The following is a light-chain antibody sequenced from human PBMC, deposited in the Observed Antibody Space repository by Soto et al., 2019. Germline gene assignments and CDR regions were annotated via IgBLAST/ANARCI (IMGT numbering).Light chain of an antibody. CDR1: SSDVGGYNY. V-gene: IGLV2-14*01. CDR3: XSYXSASTLLYL. CDR2: GVT. Sequence: QSALTQPASVSGSPGQSITISCTGTSSDVGGYNYVSWYQQHPGIAPKLLIYGVTNRPSGVSTRFSGSKSGNTASLTISGLXXXXXXXXXXXSYXSASTLLYLFGTGTQLTVL. J-gene: IGLJ1*01.